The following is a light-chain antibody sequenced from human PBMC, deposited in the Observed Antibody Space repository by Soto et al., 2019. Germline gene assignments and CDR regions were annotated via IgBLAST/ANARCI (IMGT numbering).Light chain of an antibody. CDR2: YAS. CDR3: QQYTNWPPVT. J-gene: IGKJ2*01. V-gene: IGKV3-15*01. Sequence: EIVMTQSPATLSVSPGERVTLSCRASQFISTNLAWYQQRPGQAPRLLIYYASTRATDIPARFSGSGSGTEFSLTISSLQSEDFAVYYCQQYTNWPPVTFGQGTKLEIK. CDR1: QFISTN.